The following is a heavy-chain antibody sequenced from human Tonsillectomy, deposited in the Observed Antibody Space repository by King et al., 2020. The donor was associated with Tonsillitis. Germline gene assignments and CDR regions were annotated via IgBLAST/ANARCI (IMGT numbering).Heavy chain of an antibody. D-gene: IGHD4-17*01. J-gene: IGHJ4*02. V-gene: IGHV4-59*01. CDR1: GGSISSYY. CDR3: ARVGRYGDYIDY. Sequence: QLQESGPGLVKPSETLSLTCTVSGGSISSYYWSWIRQPPGKGLEWIGYIDYSGSTNYNPSLKSRVTISVDTSKNQFSLKLSSVTAADTAVYYCARVGRYGDYIDYWGQGTLVTVSS. CDR2: IDYSGST.